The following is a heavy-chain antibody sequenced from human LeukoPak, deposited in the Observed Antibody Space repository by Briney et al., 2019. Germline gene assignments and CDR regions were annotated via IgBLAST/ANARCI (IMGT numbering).Heavy chain of an antibody. CDR3: ARVLGIAAAGRDRSYAY. J-gene: IGHJ4*02. V-gene: IGHV1-8*02. Sequence: ASVKVSCKASGGTFSSYAISWVRQAPGQGLEWMGWMNPNSGNTGYAQKFQGRVTMTRNTSISTAYMELSSLRSEDTAVYYCARVLGIAAAGRDRSYAYWGQGTLVTVSS. CDR1: GGTFSSYA. CDR2: MNPNSGNT. D-gene: IGHD6-13*01.